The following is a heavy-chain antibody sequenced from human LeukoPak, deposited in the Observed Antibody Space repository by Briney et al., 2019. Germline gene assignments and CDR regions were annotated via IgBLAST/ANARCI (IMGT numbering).Heavy chain of an antibody. CDR3: ARDHSYGYAYSFDF. V-gene: IGHV3-30*02. Sequence: PGASLILSCASSGFPFSNFAIHGLRAAPDRGLHWVAFISYDGNKKYYADSVKGRFTISRDSSKNTVYLEMHSLRPEDTAVYYCARDHSYGYAYSFDFWGRGNLVTVSS. D-gene: IGHD5-18*01. J-gene: IGHJ4*02. CDR1: GFPFSNFA. CDR2: ISYDGNKK.